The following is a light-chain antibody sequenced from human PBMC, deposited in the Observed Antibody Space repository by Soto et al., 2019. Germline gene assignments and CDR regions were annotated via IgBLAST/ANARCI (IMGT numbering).Light chain of an antibody. CDR2: AAS. CDR3: QQYYRFPWT. J-gene: IGKJ1*01. CDR1: QDISNY. V-gene: IGKV1D-8*03. Sequence: VCLTQSPSLLSASAGGRVTITCRVSQDISNYLAWFQQKPGKAPELLIYAASTLQSGVPSRFSGSGSGTDFTLTITYLQSEDLATYHCQQYYRFPWTFGQGTKVDIK.